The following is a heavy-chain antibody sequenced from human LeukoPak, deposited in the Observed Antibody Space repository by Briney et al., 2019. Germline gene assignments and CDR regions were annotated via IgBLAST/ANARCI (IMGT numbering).Heavy chain of an antibody. D-gene: IGHD1-26*01. CDR2: ISSSGSTI. J-gene: IGHJ5*02. Sequence: PGGSLRLSCAASGFTFSSYEMNWVRQAPGKGLEWVSYISSSGSTIYYADSVKGRFTISRDNAKNSLYLQMNSLRAEDTAVYYCARDNSVGDTAWWFDPWGQGTLVTVSS. CDR1: GFTFSSYE. CDR3: ARDNSVGDTAWWFDP. V-gene: IGHV3-48*03.